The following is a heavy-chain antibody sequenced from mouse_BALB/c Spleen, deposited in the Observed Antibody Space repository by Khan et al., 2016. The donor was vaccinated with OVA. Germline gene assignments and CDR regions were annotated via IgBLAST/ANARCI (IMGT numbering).Heavy chain of an antibody. CDR2: IWAGGSS. V-gene: IGHV2-9*02. CDR1: GFSLTSYG. J-gene: IGHJ2*01. D-gene: IGHD1-3*01. Sequence: VQLVESGPGLVAPSQSLSITCTVSGFSLTSYGVHWVRQPPGKGLEWLGVIWAGGSSNYNSELMSRLSISNDNSKSQVFLKMDSLEADDTAMCSCASLEDIWGQGTTVTVSS. CDR3: ASLEDI.